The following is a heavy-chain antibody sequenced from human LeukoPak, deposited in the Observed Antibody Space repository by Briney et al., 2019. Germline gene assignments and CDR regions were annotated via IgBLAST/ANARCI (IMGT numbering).Heavy chain of an antibody. CDR1: GFTFSSYA. CDR2: ISGSGGST. J-gene: IGHJ4*02. V-gene: IGHV3-23*01. D-gene: IGHD3-22*01. Sequence: GGSLRLTCAASGFTFSSYAMSWVRPAPGKGLEWVSAISGSGGSTYYADSVKGRFTISRDNSKNTLYLQMNSLRAEDTAVYYCAKDRPYSSGPLYYFDYWGQGTLVTVSS. CDR3: AKDRPYSSGPLYYFDY.